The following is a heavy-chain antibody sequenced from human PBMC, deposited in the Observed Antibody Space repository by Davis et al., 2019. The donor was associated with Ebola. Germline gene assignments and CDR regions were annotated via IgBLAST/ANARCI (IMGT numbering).Heavy chain of an antibody. D-gene: IGHD3-22*01. CDR1: GYTFTGYY. CDR3: ARGTRGTMIVVVITPFDY. CDR2: INPNSGGT. J-gene: IGHJ4*02. Sequence: ASVKVSCKASGYTFTGYYMHWVRQAPGQGLEWMGWINPNSGGTNYAQKFQGRVTMTRDTSISTAYMELSRLRSDDTAVYYCARGTRGTMIVVVITPFDYWGQGTLVTVSS. V-gene: IGHV1-2*02.